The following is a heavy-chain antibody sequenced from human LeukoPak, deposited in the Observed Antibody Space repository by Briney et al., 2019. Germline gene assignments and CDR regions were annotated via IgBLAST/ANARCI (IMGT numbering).Heavy chain of an antibody. Sequence: GGSLRLSCTPSGVTLSNYAMHWVRRRPGRGLEWVAVISFDGTNKYYGDSVEGRFSVSRDNSKNILYLQRNSLRPDDTAIYYCATDYGDYEPIDYWGQGTLVTVSS. D-gene: IGHD4-17*01. CDR1: GVTLSNYA. CDR3: ATDYGDYEPIDY. J-gene: IGHJ4*02. V-gene: IGHV3-30*04. CDR2: ISFDGTNK.